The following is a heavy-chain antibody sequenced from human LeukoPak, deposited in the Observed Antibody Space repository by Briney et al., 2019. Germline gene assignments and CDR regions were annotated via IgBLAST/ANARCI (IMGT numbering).Heavy chain of an antibody. Sequence: ASETLSLTCTVSAAPITSYYWSWIRQPPGKGLEWIGYFYYSGTINYNPSLKSRVTMSVDTSKNHFSLKLSSVTAADTAVYYCARRAGSYAFDIWGQGTMVTVSS. D-gene: IGHD3-10*01. J-gene: IGHJ3*02. CDR2: FYYSGTI. CDR3: ARRAGSYAFDI. CDR1: AAPITSYY. V-gene: IGHV4-59*12.